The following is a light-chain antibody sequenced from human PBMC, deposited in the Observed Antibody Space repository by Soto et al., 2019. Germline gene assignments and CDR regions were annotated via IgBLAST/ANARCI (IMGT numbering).Light chain of an antibody. CDR2: SDN. CDR3: AAWDVSLVV. V-gene: IGLV1-44*01. J-gene: IGLJ2*01. Sequence: QSVLTQPPSASGTPGQRVTISCSGSSSNIGTNTVNWYQQLPGAAPKLLIYSDNQRPSGVPDRFSGSKSGTSASLAISGLQSEDEADYYCAAWDVSLVVFGGGTKVTVL. CDR1: SSNIGTNT.